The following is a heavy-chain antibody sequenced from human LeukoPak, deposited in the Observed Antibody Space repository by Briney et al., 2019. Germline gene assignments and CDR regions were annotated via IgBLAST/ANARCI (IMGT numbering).Heavy chain of an antibody. J-gene: IGHJ4*02. CDR2: VHHTGRT. CDR3: ARNGDYSADS. CDR1: GYSISSGYW. D-gene: IGHD4-17*01. V-gene: IGHV4-4*02. Sequence: SETLSLTCAVSGYSISSGYWWSWVRQPPGKGLEWIGEVHHTGRTNYNPSLKSRVTISVDKSKNQFSLKLTSVTAADTAVYYCARNGDYSADSWGQGTLLTVS.